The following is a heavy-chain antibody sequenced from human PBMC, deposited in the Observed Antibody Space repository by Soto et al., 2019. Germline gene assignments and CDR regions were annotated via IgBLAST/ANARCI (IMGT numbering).Heavy chain of an antibody. CDR3: VTGARGYSGYGPFFWFDP. CDR1: GFTFSSYA. V-gene: IGHV3-64D*08. J-gene: IGHJ5*02. D-gene: IGHD5-12*01. Sequence: GGSLRLSCSASGFTFSSYAMHWVRQAPGKGLEYVSAISSNGGSTYYADSVKGRFTISRDNSKNTLYLQMSSLRAEDTAVYYCVTGARGYSGYGPFFWFDPWGQGTLVTVSS. CDR2: ISSNGGST.